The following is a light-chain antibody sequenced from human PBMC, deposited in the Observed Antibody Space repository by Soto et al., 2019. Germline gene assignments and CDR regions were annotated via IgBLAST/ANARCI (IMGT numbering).Light chain of an antibody. V-gene: IGKV3-20*01. J-gene: IGKJ4*01. CDR3: QQYVSSPLT. CDR1: QSVSNNY. Sequence: ENVLTQSPGTLSLSPGEGATLSCRASQSVSNNYLAWYQQKPGQAPRLVISGASSRATAIPDRFSGSGSGTDFMLTIRRLEPEDFAVYYCQQYVSSPLTFGGGTKVEIK. CDR2: GAS.